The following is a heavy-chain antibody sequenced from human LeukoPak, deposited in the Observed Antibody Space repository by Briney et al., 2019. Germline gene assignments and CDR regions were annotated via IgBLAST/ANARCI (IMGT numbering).Heavy chain of an antibody. V-gene: IGHV1-2*02. CDR1: GYTFTGYY. CDR3: ARGYCGSTSCYNWFDP. Sequence: ASVKVSCKASGYTFTGYYMHWVRQAPGQGLEWMGWINPNSGGTNYAQKFQGRVTMTRDTSISTAYTELSRLRSNDTAVYYCARGYCGSTSCYNWFDPWGQGTLVTVSS. J-gene: IGHJ5*02. CDR2: INPNSGGT. D-gene: IGHD2-2*01.